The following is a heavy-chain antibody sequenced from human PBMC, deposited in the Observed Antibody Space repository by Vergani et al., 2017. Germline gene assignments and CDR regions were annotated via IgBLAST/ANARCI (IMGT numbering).Heavy chain of an antibody. Sequence: EVQLVQSGAEVKKTGESLKISCKVSGYSFTNYWIGWVRQMPGKGLEWMGIMYPGDSDTRYSPSFQGQVTISVDKSISTAYLQWSSLKASDTAMYYCARLLIRYSNGHDAFDIWGQGTMVTVSS. CDR3: ARLLIRYSNGHDAFDI. CDR1: GYSFTNYW. V-gene: IGHV5-51*01. CDR2: MYPGDSDT. D-gene: IGHD6-19*01. J-gene: IGHJ3*02.